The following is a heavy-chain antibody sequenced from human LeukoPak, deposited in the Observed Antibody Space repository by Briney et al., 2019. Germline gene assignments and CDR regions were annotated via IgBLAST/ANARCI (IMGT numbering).Heavy chain of an antibody. CDR1: GGSITGYY. Sequence: PSETLSLTCTVSGGSITGYYWSWIRQPPGKGLEWIAYVRDNGESNYNPSLKSRVTISVDTRNNQISQGLNFVTAADTAIYYCARQPAGTAAFDIWGLGTMVTVSS. J-gene: IGHJ3*02. CDR3: ARQPAGTAAFDI. V-gene: IGHV4-59*08. D-gene: IGHD1-14*01. CDR2: VRDNGES.